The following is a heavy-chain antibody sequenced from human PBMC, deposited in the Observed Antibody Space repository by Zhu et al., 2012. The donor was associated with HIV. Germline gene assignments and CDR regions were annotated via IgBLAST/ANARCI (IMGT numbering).Heavy chain of an antibody. V-gene: IGHV4-34*01. CDR2: INHSGST. CDR3: AGVRSSTFXAIRHSYYYMDS. Sequence: QVQLQQWGAGLLKPSETLSLTCAIYGGSFSDDYWTWIRQPPGKGLEWIGEINHSGSTRYNPSLRSRVILSGDTSKNQSSLKVTSVTAADTAVYYCAGVRSSTFXAIRHSYYYMDSGPKGHGHRLL. J-gene: IGHJ6*03. CDR1: GGSFSDDY. D-gene: IGHD2-2*01.